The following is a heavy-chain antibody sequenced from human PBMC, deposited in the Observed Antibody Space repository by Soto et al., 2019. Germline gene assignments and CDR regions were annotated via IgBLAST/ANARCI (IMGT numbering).Heavy chain of an antibody. J-gene: IGHJ5*02. CDR2: VYWSDEK. D-gene: IGHD3-10*01. CDR1: GFSRKSSGVG. CDR3: HQELHSCPTRTYSAVRRFDP. V-gene: IGHV2-5*01. Sequence: PPLVNPTHTLTLTCTFSGFSRKSSGVGVACIRQPPGKALEWLALVYWSDEKRYSPSLKHRLTITKDTYKNEVVLTMTNMDTLVTATYCCHQELHSCPTRTYSAVRRFDPWRQ.